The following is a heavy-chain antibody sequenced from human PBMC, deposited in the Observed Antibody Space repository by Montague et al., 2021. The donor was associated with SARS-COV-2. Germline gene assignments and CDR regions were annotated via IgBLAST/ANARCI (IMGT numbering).Heavy chain of an antibody. CDR3: ARTVLYSGYDYSWFDP. CDR2: IYNSGTT. J-gene: IGHJ5*02. CDR1: GGSISSGGYC. D-gene: IGHD5-12*01. Sequence: TLSLTCTVSGGSISSGGYCWNWIRQYPGKCLEWIGYIYNSGTTSYSPSLRRRATISIDTPKNLFSLKLTSVPAADTAVYYCARTVLYSGYDYSWFDPWGQGPPVPV. V-gene: IGHV4-31*03.